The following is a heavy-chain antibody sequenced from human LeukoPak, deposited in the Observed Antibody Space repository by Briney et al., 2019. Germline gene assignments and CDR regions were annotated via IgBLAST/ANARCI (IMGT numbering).Heavy chain of an antibody. D-gene: IGHD3-10*01. CDR2: TYYRSKWYN. CDR3: ARDPGSYYNYYFDY. J-gene: IGHJ4*02. Sequence: SPTLSLTSAISGDXVSSNSAGWNWIRQSPSRGLEWLGRTYYRSKWYNDYAVSVKSRITINPDTSNNQFSLQLNSVTPEDTAVYYCARDPGSYYNYYFDYWGQGTMVTVCS. CDR1: GDXVSSNSAG. V-gene: IGHV6-1*01.